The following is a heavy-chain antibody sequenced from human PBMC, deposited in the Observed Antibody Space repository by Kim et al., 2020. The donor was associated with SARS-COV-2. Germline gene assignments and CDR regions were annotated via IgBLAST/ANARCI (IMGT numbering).Heavy chain of an antibody. CDR1: GFSFSSYS. D-gene: IGHD2-2*01. V-gene: IGHV3-48*02. CDR2: INSSSTTI. J-gene: IGHJ4*02. CDR3: VRDLGYCSGTNCPLFDC. Sequence: GGSLRLSCAASGFSFSSYSMNWVRQAPGKGLEWVSYINSSSTTIYYADSVKGRFTISRDNAKNSLYLQMDSLRDEDTALYYCVRDLGYCSGTNCPLFDCWGQGTLVTVSS.